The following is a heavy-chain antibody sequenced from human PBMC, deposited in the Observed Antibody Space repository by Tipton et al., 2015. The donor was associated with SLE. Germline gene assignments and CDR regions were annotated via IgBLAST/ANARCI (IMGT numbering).Heavy chain of an antibody. J-gene: IGHJ4*02. D-gene: IGHD2-21*02. V-gene: IGHV4-59*02. CDR2: IYNSGNT. Sequence: TLSLTCTVSGGFVNTHYWSWIRQPPGKGLEWIGYIYNSGNTNYNAALSSRVTISVDTSENQFSLNLRTVTAADTAVYYCARALHCGGDCYYFDFWGQGSLVTVSS. CDR3: ARALHCGGDCYYFDF. CDR1: GGFVNTHY.